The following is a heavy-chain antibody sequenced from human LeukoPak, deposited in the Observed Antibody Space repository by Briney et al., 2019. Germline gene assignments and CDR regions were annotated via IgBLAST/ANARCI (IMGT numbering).Heavy chain of an antibody. J-gene: IGHJ4*02. D-gene: IGHD3-10*01. V-gene: IGHV4-34*01. CDR1: GGSFSGYY. CDR3: AGRMVRGEDY. CDR2: INHSGST. Sequence: SETLSLTCAVYGGSFSGYYWSWIRQPPGKGLEWIGEINHSGSTNYNPSLKSRVTISVDTSKNQFSLKLSSVTAADTAVYYCAGRMVRGEDYWGQGTLVTVSS.